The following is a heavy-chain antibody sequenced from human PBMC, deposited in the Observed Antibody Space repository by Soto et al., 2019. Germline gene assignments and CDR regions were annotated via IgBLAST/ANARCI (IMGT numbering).Heavy chain of an antibody. V-gene: IGHV3-30-3*01. CDR2: ISYDGSNK. CDR3: AKDRYCSGGSCYSRIGYYYYGMDV. D-gene: IGHD2-15*01. Sequence: QVQLVESGGGVVQPGRSLRLSCAASGFTFSSYAMHWVRQAPGKGLEWVAVISYDGSNKYYADSVKGRFTISRDNSKNTLYLQMNSLRAEDTAVYYCAKDRYCSGGSCYSRIGYYYYGMDVWGQGTTVTVSS. CDR1: GFTFSSYA. J-gene: IGHJ6*02.